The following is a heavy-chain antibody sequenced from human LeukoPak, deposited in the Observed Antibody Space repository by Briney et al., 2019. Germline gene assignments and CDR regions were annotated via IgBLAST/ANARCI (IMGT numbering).Heavy chain of an antibody. CDR2: IEKNGSGK. CDR3: TTDRWYSADH. V-gene: IGHV3-7*03. J-gene: IGHJ5*02. D-gene: IGHD2-15*01. CDR1: GFIFSDSW. Sequence: GGSLRLSCTVSGFIFSDSWMAWIRQAPGKGLEWVAIIEKNGSGKNYVDSVKGRFIISRDNAKNSLFLQMDSLKVEDTVIYYCTTDRWYSADHWGQGTLVTVSS.